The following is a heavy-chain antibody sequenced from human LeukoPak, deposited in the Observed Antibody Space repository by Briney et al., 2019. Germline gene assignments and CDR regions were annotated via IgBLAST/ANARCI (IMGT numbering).Heavy chain of an antibody. D-gene: IGHD5-24*01. V-gene: IGHV4-59*12. CDR1: GGSISNYF. J-gene: IGHJ4*02. Sequence: SETLSLTCTVSGGSISNYFWSWIRQPSGKGLEWIGYVFYSGSTNYNPSLRSRVSISVDTSKNQFSLKLSSVTAADRALYYCARASEMATTSYFDYWGQGTLVTVSS. CDR3: ARASEMATTSYFDY. CDR2: VFYSGST.